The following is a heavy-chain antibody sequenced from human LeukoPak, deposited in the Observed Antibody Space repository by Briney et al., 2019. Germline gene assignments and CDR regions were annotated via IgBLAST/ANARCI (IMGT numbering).Heavy chain of an antibody. CDR1: GYTFTGYY. J-gene: IGHJ6*02. V-gene: IGHV1-2*04. D-gene: IGHD3-10*01. CDR2: INPNSGGT. Sequence: ASVKASCKASGYTFTGYYMHWVRQAPGQGLEWVGWINPNSGGTNYAQKFQGWVTMTRDTSISTAYMELSRLRSDDTAVYYCARVVDYGSGYYGMDVWGQGTTVTVSS. CDR3: ARVVDYGSGYYGMDV.